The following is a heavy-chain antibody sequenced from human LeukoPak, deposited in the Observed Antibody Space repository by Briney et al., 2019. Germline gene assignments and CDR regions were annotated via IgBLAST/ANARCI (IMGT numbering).Heavy chain of an antibody. J-gene: IGHJ3*02. CDR1: GFTFSSYA. CDR2: ISGSGVGT. D-gene: IGHD2-21*01. CDR3: AKDQVISGSEASDI. Sequence: GGSLRLSCAASGFTFSSYAMSWVRQAPGKGLEWVSAISGSGVGTYYADSVKGRFTISRDNSWNTLYLQMCSLRAEDTAVYYCAKDQVISGSEASDIWGQGTMVTVSS. V-gene: IGHV3-23*01.